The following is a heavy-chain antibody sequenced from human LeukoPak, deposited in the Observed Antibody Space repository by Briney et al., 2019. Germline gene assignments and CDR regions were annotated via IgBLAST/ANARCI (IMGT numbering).Heavy chain of an antibody. CDR2: IYYSGST. Sequence: SETLSLTCTVSGGSISSSSYYWSWIRQPPGKGLEWIGSIYYSGSTYYNPSLKSRVTISVDTSKNQFSLKLSSVTAADTAVYYCARLLAAVGRPFDYWGQGTLVTVSS. V-gene: IGHV4-39*01. J-gene: IGHJ4*02. CDR3: ARLLAAVGRPFDY. D-gene: IGHD6-13*01. CDR1: GGSISSSSYY.